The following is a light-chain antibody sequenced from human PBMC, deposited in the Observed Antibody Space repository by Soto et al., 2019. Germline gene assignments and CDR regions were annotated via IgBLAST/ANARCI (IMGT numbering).Light chain of an antibody. CDR2: GAS. V-gene: IGKV3-20*01. J-gene: IGKJ2*01. Sequence: EIVLTQSPGTLSLSPGERATLSCRASQSVTSSYLAWYRQKPGQAPRLLIYGASRRATEIPDRFSGSGSGTDFTLTISRLEPEDFALYYCQVYSSSSYTFGQGTKLEIK. CDR3: QVYSSSSYT. CDR1: QSVTSSY.